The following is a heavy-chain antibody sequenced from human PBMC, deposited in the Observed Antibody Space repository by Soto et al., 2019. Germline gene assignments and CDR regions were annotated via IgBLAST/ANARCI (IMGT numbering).Heavy chain of an antibody. V-gene: IGHV2-5*02. Sequence: QITLKESGPTLVKPTQTLTLTCSFSGFSLSTSGVGVGWIRQPPGKTLEWLALIYWDEDKRYSPSLKSRLTIPKDTSKNQVLLTMTNMDPVDTATYYCTHPSGSNSPDAFDIWGQGTMVTVSS. D-gene: IGHD2-15*01. CDR1: GFSLSTSGVG. CDR3: THPSGSNSPDAFDI. CDR2: IYWDEDK. J-gene: IGHJ3*02.